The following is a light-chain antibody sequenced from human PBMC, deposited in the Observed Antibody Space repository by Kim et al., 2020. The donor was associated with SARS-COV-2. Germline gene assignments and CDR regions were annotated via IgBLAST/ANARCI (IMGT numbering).Light chain of an antibody. CDR3: NSRDSRGNHLV. Sequence: SSELTQDPAVSVALGQTVRITCQGDSLRSYYASWYQQKPGQAPVIVIYGKNNRPSGIPDRFSGSSSGNTASLTITGAQAEDEADYYCNSRDSRGNHLVFG. V-gene: IGLV3-19*01. CDR1: SLRSYY. CDR2: GKN. J-gene: IGLJ1*01.